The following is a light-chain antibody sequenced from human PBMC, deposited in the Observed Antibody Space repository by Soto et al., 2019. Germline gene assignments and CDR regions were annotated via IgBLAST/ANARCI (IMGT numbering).Light chain of an antibody. CDR2: DAS. CDR3: HQYGSYPLT. Sequence: EIVMTQSPATLSVSPGERVTFSCRASQSVSSNLAWYQQKPGQAPRILIYDASHRDTGIPDRFSGSGSGTDFTLPISRLEPEDFEVFYCHQYGSYPLTFGGGTKVDIK. V-gene: IGKV3-20*01. CDR1: QSVSSN. J-gene: IGKJ4*01.